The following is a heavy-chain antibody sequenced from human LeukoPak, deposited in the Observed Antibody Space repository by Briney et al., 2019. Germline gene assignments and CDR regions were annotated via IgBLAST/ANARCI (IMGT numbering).Heavy chain of an antibody. J-gene: IGHJ4*02. D-gene: IGHD3-9*01. CDR2: IYTSGST. CDR3: ARNDILTGYCFDY. Sequence: SEPLSLPCSVSGGSISRYHWSCIRQPAGKGLEWIGRIYTSGSTNYNPSLKSRVTMSVDTSKNQFSLKLSSMTAADTAVYYCARNDILTGYCFDYWGQGTLVTVSS. V-gene: IGHV4-4*07. CDR1: GGSISRYH.